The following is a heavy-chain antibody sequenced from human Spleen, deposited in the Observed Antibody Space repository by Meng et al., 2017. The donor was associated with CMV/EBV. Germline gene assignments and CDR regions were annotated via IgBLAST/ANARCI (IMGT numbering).Heavy chain of an antibody. CDR1: GFSFNTHA. CDR2: LSKSGNTT. CDR3: AKSPPLILAFFDY. J-gene: IGHJ4*02. Sequence: GESLKISCATSGFSFNTHAMAWVRQAPGKGLEWVSSLSKSGNTTYYAASVKGRFTISRDNSKNILYLQMSSLGADDTAVYYCAKSPPLILAFFDYWGQGTPVTVSS. D-gene: IGHD3-16*01. V-gene: IGHV3-23*01.